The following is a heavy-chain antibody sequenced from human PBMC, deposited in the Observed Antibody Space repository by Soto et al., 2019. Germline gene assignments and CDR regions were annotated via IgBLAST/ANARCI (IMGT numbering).Heavy chain of an antibody. V-gene: IGHV4-34*01. CDR3: ARAEYDSSGYYLAP. D-gene: IGHD3-22*01. J-gene: IGHJ5*02. CDR1: GGSFSGYY. Sequence: SETLSLTCAVYGGSFSGYYWSWIRQPPGKGLEWIGEINHSGSTNYNPSLKSRVTISVDTSKNQFSLKLSSVTAADTAVYYCARAEYDSSGYYLAPWGQGTLVTVSS. CDR2: INHSGST.